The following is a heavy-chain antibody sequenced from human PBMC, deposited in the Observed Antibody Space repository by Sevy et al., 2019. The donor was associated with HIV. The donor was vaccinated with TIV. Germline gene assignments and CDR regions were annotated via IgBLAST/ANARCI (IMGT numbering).Heavy chain of an antibody. V-gene: IGHV4-39*01. CDR3: ARQGGSCKSGPCYTFFDF. CDR2: IHSGGNA. Sequence: SETLSLTCTVSGGSINRSSNYWGWIRQPPGKGLEWIASIHSGGNAYYNPSLKSRVTVSVDTSKNQVSLKRTSVTAADTAVYYCARQGGSCKSGPCYTFFDFWGQGTLVTVSS. J-gene: IGHJ4*02. D-gene: IGHD2-8*02. CDR1: GGSINRSSNY.